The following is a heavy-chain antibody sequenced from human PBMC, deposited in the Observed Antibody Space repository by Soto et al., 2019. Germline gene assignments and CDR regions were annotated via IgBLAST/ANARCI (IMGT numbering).Heavy chain of an antibody. CDR3: AHRRAYGSGSYSFGY. CDR2: IYWDDDK. CDR1: GFALSTSGVG. J-gene: IGHJ4*02. V-gene: IGHV2-5*02. D-gene: IGHD3-10*01. Sequence: QITLKESGPTLVKPTQTLTLTCTFSGFALSTSGVGVAWIRQPPGKALEWLALIYWDDDKRYSPSLKSSLTFTKDTSKNPVVLTMTNMDPVDTATYYCAHRRAYGSGSYSFGYWGQGTLVTVSS.